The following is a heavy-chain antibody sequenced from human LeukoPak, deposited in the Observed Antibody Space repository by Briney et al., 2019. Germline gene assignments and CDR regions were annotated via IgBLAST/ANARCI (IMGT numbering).Heavy chain of an antibody. CDR1: TDTFNNYG. V-gene: IGHV1-69*13. Sequence: SVKVFCKASTDTFNNYGIVWVRQAPGQGLEWMGGIVPVFETIDYAQKFQGRVTLSADDSTTTAYMELNSLRPEDTAVYYCARSWAVQNTFYYFDDWGQGTLVTVSS. J-gene: IGHJ4*02. D-gene: IGHD1-1*01. CDR3: ARSWAVQNTFYYFDD. CDR2: IVPVFETI.